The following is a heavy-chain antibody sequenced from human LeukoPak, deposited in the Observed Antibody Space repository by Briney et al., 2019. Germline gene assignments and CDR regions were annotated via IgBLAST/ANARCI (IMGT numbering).Heavy chain of an antibody. Sequence: SETLSLTCTVSGGSISSSSYYWGRIRQPPGKGLEWIGSIYYSGSTYYNPSLKSRVTISVDTSKNQFSLKLSSVTAADTAVYYCARFNPTVVEPYLDYWGQGTLVTVSS. V-gene: IGHV4-39*01. D-gene: IGHD4-23*01. CDR2: IYYSGST. CDR1: GGSISSSSYY. CDR3: ARFNPTVVEPYLDY. J-gene: IGHJ4*02.